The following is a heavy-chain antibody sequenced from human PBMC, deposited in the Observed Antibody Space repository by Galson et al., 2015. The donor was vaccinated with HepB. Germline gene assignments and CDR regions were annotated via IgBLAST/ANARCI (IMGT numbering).Heavy chain of an antibody. D-gene: IGHD2-15*01. V-gene: IGHV1-18*04. Sequence: SVKVSCKASGYTFTSYGISWVRQAPGQGLEWMGWISAYNGNTNYAQKLQGRVTMTTDTSTSTAYMELRSLRSDDTAVYYCAHGYCSGGSCDPGDWGQGTLVTVSS. CDR2: ISAYNGNT. CDR1: GYTFTSYG. CDR3: AHGYCSGGSCDPGD. J-gene: IGHJ4*02.